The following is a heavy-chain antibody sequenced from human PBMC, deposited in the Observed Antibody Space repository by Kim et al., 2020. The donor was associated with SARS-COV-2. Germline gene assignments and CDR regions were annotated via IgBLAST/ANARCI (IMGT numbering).Heavy chain of an antibody. D-gene: IGHD1-7*01. V-gene: IGHV1-46*01. Sequence: ASVKVSCKASGYTFTSYYMHWVRQAPGQGLEWMGIINPSGGSTSYAQKFQGRVTMTRDTSTSTVYMELSSLRSEDTAVYYCARDRTTTRDYYYGMDVWGQGTTVTVSS. CDR2: INPSGGST. CDR3: ARDRTTTRDYYYGMDV. CDR1: GYTFTSYY. J-gene: IGHJ6*02.